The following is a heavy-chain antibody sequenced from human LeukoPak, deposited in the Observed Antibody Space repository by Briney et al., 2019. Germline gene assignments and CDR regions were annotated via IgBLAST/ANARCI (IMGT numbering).Heavy chain of an antibody. CDR1: GFTFSSYA. Sequence: GRSLRLSCAASGFTFSSYAMHWVRQAPGKGLEWVAVISYDGSNKYYADSVKGRFTISRDNSKNTLYLQMNSLRAEDTAVYYCAKDKYSSSWQYFDYWGQGTLVTVSS. CDR2: ISYDGSNK. D-gene: IGHD6-13*01. CDR3: AKDKYSSSWQYFDY. V-gene: IGHV3-30-3*01. J-gene: IGHJ4*02.